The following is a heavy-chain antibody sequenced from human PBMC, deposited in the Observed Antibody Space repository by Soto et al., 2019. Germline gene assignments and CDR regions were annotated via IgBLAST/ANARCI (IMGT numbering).Heavy chain of an antibody. V-gene: IGHV3-30-3*01. CDR3: ARDLSGSGD. J-gene: IGHJ4*02. D-gene: IGHD3-10*01. Sequence: QVQLVEPGGGVVQPGRSLRLSCAASGFAFSSYAMHWVRQAPGKGLEWVAVISYDGSNKYYADSVKGRFTISRDNSKNTLYLQMNSLRAEDTAVYYCARDLSGSGDWGQGTLVTVSS. CDR1: GFAFSSYA. CDR2: ISYDGSNK.